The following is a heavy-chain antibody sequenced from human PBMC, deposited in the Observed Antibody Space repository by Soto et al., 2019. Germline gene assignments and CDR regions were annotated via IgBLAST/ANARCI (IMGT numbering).Heavy chain of an antibody. CDR1: GYTFTGYY. V-gene: IGHV1-2*04. CDR2: INPNSGGT. D-gene: IGHD1-1*01. Sequence: SSVKVSCKSSGYTFTGYYMHWVRQAPGQGLEWMGWINPNSGGTNYAQKFQGWVTMTRDTSISTAYMELSRLRSDDTAVYYCARGYFYYFDYWGQGTLVTVSS. J-gene: IGHJ4*02. CDR3: ARGYFYYFDY.